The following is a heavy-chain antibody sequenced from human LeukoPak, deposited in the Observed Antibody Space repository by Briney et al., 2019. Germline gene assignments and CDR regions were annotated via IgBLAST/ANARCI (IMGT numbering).Heavy chain of an antibody. J-gene: IGHJ4*02. CDR2: ISGSGGST. CDR1: GFTFSSYA. V-gene: IGHV3-23*01. CDR3: ARAQWELPRSDY. Sequence: GGSLRLSCAASGFTFSSYAMSWVRQAPGKGLEWVSAISGSGGSTYYADSVKGRFTISRDNSKNTRYLQMNSLRAEDTAGYDCARAQWELPRSDYWGQGTLVTVSS. D-gene: IGHD1-26*01.